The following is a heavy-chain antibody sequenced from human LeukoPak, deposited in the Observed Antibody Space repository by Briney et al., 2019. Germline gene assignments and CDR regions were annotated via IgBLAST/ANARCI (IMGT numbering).Heavy chain of an antibody. D-gene: IGHD3-10*01. CDR1: GGSISSSSYY. V-gene: IGHV4-39*07. J-gene: IGHJ4*02. Sequence: SETLSLTCTVPGGSISSSSYYWGWIRQPPGKGLEWIGSIYYSGSTYHNPSLKSRVTISGDTSKNQFSLKLSSVTAADTAVYYCARETGELPYYSDYWGQGTLVTVSS. CDR2: IYYSGST. CDR3: ARETGELPYYSDY.